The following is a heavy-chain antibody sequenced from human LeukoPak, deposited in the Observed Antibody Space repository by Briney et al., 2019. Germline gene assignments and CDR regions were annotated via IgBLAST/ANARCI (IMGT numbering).Heavy chain of an antibody. CDR1: GFTFSSYG. CDR3: AKTTRRLLLIDY. V-gene: IGHV3-30*18. CDR2: ISYDGSNK. Sequence: PGRSLRLSCAASGFTFSSYGMHWVRQAPGKGLEWVAVISYDGSNKYYADSVKGRFTISRDNSKNTLYLQMNSLRAEDTAVYYCAKTTRRLLLIDYWGQETLVTVSS. D-gene: IGHD5-12*01. J-gene: IGHJ4*02.